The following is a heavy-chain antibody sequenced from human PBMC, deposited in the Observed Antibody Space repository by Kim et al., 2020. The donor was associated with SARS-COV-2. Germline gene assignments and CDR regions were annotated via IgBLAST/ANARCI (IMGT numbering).Heavy chain of an antibody. Sequence: KYYADSVKGRFTISRDNSKNTLYLQMNSLRAEDTAVYYCAREGDIAAGDYWGQGTLVTVSS. CDR3: AREGDIAAGDY. J-gene: IGHJ4*02. D-gene: IGHD6-13*01. V-gene: IGHV3-33*01. CDR2: K.